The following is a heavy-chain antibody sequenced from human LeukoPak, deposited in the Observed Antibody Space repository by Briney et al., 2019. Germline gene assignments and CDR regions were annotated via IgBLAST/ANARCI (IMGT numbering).Heavy chain of an antibody. CDR2: ISYDGSNK. V-gene: IGHV3-30*04. CDR1: GFTFSSYA. Sequence: GGSLRLSCAASGFTFSSYAMHWVRQAPGKGLEWVAVISYDGSNKYYADSVKGRFTISRDNSKNTLYLQMNSLRAEDTAVYYCARDLENGYGWFDPWGQGTLVTVSS. CDR3: ARDLENGYGWFDP. J-gene: IGHJ5*02. D-gene: IGHD5-18*01.